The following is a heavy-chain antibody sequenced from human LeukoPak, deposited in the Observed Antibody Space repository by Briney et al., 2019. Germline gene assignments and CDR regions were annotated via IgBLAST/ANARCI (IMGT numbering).Heavy chain of an antibody. V-gene: IGHV2-5*01. CDR3: ARSYSDYDYFNNWFDP. CDR1: GFSLSTSGVG. CDR2: IYWNDDK. D-gene: IGHD5-12*01. J-gene: IGHJ5*02. Sequence: SGPTLVNPTQTLTLTCTFSGFSLSTSGVGVGWIRQPPGKALEWLALIYWNDDKRYSPSLKSRLTISKDTSKNQVVLTMTNMDPVGTATYYCARSYSDYDYFNNWFDPWGQGTLVTVSP.